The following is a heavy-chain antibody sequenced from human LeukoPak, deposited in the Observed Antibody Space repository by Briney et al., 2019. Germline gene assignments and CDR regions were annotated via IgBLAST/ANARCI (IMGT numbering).Heavy chain of an antibody. CDR2: IHPGDSDT. J-gene: IGHJ4*02. D-gene: IGHD3-10*01. CDR3: AKGTLVGGFDY. CDR1: GYTFANYW. Sequence: GESLKISCKASGYTFANYWIVWVRQMPGKGLEWMGIIHPGDSDTRYSPSFQGQVTISADKSINTAYLQWSSLKASDTDMYYCAKGTLVGGFDYWGQGTLVTVSP. V-gene: IGHV5-51*01.